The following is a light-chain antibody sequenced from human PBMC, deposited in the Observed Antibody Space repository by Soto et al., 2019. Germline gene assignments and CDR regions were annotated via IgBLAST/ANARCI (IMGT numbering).Light chain of an antibody. CDR3: VVWDDSLDGHAV. CDR1: SSNIGGNT. CDR2: NNI. Sequence: QSVLTQPPSASGTPGQRVTISCSGSSSNIGGNTVRWYQHLPGTAPRLLIYNNIQRPSGVPDRFSGSKSGTSASLAISGLQSEDEADYYCVVWDDSLDGHAVFGGGTQLTVL. J-gene: IGLJ7*01. V-gene: IGLV1-44*01.